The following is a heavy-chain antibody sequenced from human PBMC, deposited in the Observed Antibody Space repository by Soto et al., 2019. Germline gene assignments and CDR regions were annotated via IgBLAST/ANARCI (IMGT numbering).Heavy chain of an antibody. CDR3: ARGRSTIYGVVTPIDY. CDR2: ISSGGDTI. J-gene: IGHJ4*02. CDR1: GFTFSPYS. D-gene: IGHD3-3*01. Sequence: QPGGSLRLSCAVSGFTFSPYSMNWVRQAPGKGLEWISYISSGGDTIYYADSVRGRFTVSRDNTKNSLYLQMDSLRDEDTAVYYCARGRSTIYGVVTPIDYWGQGTLVTVSS. V-gene: IGHV3-48*02.